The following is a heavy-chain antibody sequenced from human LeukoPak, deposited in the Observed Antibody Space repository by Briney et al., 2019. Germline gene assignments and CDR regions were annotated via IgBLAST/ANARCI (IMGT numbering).Heavy chain of an antibody. V-gene: IGHV3-23*01. CDR1: GFTFGSHA. CDR3: GKTTVGYSSGQKPAWPVDY. J-gene: IGHJ4*02. Sequence: PGGSLRLCCEASGFTFGSHAMYWVRQAPGKGLEGVAVIFGSGGSPHYEDSVKGRFTIPGDNSRNTVYLQINSLRADDTAVYYCGKTTVGYSSGQKPAWPVDYWGQGTLVTVSS. CDR2: IFGSGGSP. D-gene: IGHD5-18*01.